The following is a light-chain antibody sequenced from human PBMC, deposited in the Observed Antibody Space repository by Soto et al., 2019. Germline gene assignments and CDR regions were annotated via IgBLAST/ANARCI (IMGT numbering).Light chain of an antibody. CDR3: QQYDNLPIT. J-gene: IGKJ5*01. CDR2: DSS. Sequence: DIQMTQSPSSLSASVGDRVTITCQASQDISNYLNWYQQNTGKAPKLLIYDSSNLETGVPSRFSGSGSGTAFTFTISSLQPEDIATYYCQQYDNLPITFGQGTRLEIK. V-gene: IGKV1-33*01. CDR1: QDISNY.